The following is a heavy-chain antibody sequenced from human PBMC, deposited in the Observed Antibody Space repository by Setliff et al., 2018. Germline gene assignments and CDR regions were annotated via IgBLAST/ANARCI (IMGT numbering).Heavy chain of an antibody. CDR1: GFTFSNYR. CDR2: IWDDGGNK. V-gene: IGHV3-33*08. Sequence: PGGSLRLSCAASGFTFSNYRMHWVRQAPGKGLEWVAVIWDDGGNKYHADSVKGRFTISRDNSKNTLYVQMNSLRAEDTAVYYCARSDGSGAFDYWGQGTPVTVSS. D-gene: IGHD3-10*01. J-gene: IGHJ4*02. CDR3: ARSDGSGAFDY.